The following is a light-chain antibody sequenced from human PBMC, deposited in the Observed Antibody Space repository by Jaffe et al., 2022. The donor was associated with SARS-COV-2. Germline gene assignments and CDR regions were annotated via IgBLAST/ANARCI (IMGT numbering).Light chain of an antibody. Sequence: EIVLTQSPGTLSLSPGDRATLSCRASQSVGSTYLAWYQQKPGQAPRLLIYGASSRATGIPDRFSGSGSGTDFSLTISRLEPEDFGVYYCQQYGSSSTFGQGTKVEIK. V-gene: IGKV3-20*01. CDR2: GAS. CDR1: QSVGSTY. J-gene: IGKJ1*01. CDR3: QQYGSSST.